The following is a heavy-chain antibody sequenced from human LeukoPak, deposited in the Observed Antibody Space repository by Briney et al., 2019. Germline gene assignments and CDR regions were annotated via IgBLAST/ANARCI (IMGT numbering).Heavy chain of an antibody. CDR3: AREDCGDCYTYYYYGMDV. D-gene: IGHD2-21*02. CDR1: GFTFSNYG. CDR2: IKQDGSEK. Sequence: GGSLRLSCAASGFTFSNYGMHWVRQAPGKGLEWVANIKQDGSEKCYVDSVKGRFTISRDNAKNSLYLQMNSLRAEDTAVYYCAREDCGDCYTYYYYGMDVWGQGTTVTVSS. J-gene: IGHJ6*02. V-gene: IGHV3-7*01.